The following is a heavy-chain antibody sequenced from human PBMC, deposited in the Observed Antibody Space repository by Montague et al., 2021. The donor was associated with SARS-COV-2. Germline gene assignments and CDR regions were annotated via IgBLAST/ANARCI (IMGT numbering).Heavy chain of an antibody. Sequence: SETLSLTCTVSGGSISSSSYYWGWIRQPPGKGLEWIGSIYYSGSTYYNPSLKSRVTISVDTSKNQFSLKLSSVTAADTAVYYCARGRRRSITIFGVVIIDAFDIWGQGTMVTVSS. CDR3: ARGRRRSITIFGVVIIDAFDI. CDR2: IYYSGST. CDR1: GGSISSSSYY. D-gene: IGHD3-3*01. J-gene: IGHJ3*02. V-gene: IGHV4-39*07.